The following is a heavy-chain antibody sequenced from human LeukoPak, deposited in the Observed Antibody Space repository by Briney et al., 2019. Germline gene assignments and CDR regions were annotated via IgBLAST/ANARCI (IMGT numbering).Heavy chain of an antibody. Sequence: ASVKVSCKASGYTFTDYSMHWVRQAPRQGLEWMGWINPNSGGTNYAQKFQGRVTMTRDTSISTVYMELSRLRSDDTAVYYCARPNDYYDISPFDYWGQGTLVTVSS. J-gene: IGHJ4*02. CDR3: ARPNDYYDISPFDY. CDR2: INPNSGGT. CDR1: GYTFTDYS. V-gene: IGHV1-2*02. D-gene: IGHD3-22*01.